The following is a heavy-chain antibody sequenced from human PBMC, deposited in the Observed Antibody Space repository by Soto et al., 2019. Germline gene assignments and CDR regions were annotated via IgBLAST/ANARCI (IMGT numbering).Heavy chain of an antibody. Sequence: SETLSLTCTVSGGSVSSGYYFWSWIRQSPGRGLEWIGHIYNSGSTYNNPSLRSRVTISVDTSKNQFSLRLTSVIAADTAVYYCARGPSADKVDFWGQGTLVTVSS. CDR2: IYNSGST. V-gene: IGHV4-30-4*01. D-gene: IGHD3-3*01. J-gene: IGHJ4*02. CDR3: ARGPSADKVDF. CDR1: GGSVSSGYYF.